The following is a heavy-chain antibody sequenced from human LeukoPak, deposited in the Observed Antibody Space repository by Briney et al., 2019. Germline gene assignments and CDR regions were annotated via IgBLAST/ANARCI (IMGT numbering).Heavy chain of an antibody. CDR1: GFTFSSYA. D-gene: IGHD3-22*01. CDR3: ARGTYYYDSSGPGN. V-gene: IGHV3-30*04. J-gene: IGHJ4*02. Sequence: GGSLRLSCAASGFTFSSYAMHWVRQAPGKGLEWVAVISYDGSNKYYADSVKGRFTISRDNSKNTLYLQMNSLRAEDTAVYYCARGTYYYDSSGPGNWGQGTLVTVSS. CDR2: ISYDGSNK.